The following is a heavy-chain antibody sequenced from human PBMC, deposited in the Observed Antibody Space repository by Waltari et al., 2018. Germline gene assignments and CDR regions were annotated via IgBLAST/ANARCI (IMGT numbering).Heavy chain of an antibody. CDR1: GGSISSSSYY. CDR2: IYYSGRT. V-gene: IGHV4-39*07. J-gene: IGHJ4*02. CDR3: AGTKNYFTY. Sequence: QLQLQESGPGLVKPSETLSLTCTVSGGSISSSSYYWGWIRQPPGKGLEWIGSIYYSGRTNYTPSPKSGVTISVDTPKNQFSLKLSSVTAADTAVYYWAGTKNYFTYWAREPWSPSPQ.